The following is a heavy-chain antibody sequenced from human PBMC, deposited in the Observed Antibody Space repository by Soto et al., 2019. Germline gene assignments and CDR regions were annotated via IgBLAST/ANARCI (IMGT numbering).Heavy chain of an antibody. Sequence: GGSLRLSCAASGFTFSNYGMTWVRQAPGKGLDWVSTISGGGGSKYYADSVKGRFTISRDNSKNTLYLQMNSLRAGDTAVYYCARYDYGDSTLDYWGQGTLVTVSS. V-gene: IGHV3-23*01. CDR3: ARYDYGDSTLDY. D-gene: IGHD4-17*01. CDR2: ISGGGGSK. J-gene: IGHJ4*02. CDR1: GFTFSNYG.